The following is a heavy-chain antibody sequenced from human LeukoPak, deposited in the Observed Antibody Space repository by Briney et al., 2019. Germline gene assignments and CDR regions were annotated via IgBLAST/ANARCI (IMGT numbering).Heavy chain of an antibody. CDR3: ARGGIAAAALYNWFDP. D-gene: IGHD6-13*01. CDR2: IYYSGST. V-gene: IGHV4-4*02. CDR1: GGSISSSNW. Sequence: PSGTLSLTCAVSGGSISSSNWWSWVRQPPGKGREWIGEIYYSGSTNYNPSLKSRVTISVDKSKNQFSLKLSSVTAADTAVYYCARGGIAAAALYNWFDPWGQGTLVTVSS. J-gene: IGHJ5*02.